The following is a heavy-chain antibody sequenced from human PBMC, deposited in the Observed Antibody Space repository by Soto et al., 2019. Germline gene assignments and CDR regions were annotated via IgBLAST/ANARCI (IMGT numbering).Heavy chain of an antibody. J-gene: IGHJ4*02. V-gene: IGHV3-11*06. CDR2: ISSSSSYT. CDR3: ARDLRGYFDSSGYSLTYFDY. CDR1: GFTFSDYY. Sequence: GGSLRLSCAASGFTFSDYYMSWIRQAPGKGLEWVSYISSSSSYTNYADSVKGRFTISRDNAKNSLYLQMNSLRAEDTAVYYCARDLRGYFDSSGYSLTYFDYWGQGTLVTVS. D-gene: IGHD3-22*01.